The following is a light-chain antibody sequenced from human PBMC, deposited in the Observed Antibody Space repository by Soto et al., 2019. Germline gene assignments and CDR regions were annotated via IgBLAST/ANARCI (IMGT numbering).Light chain of an antibody. CDR1: QSVSST. Sequence: EIVLTQSPCTLSLSPGERATLSCRASQSVSSTYLAWYHHKPGQAPRLLIYGASSRATGIPARFSGSGSGTEFTLTISSLQSEDFAVYYCQQYNNWLPTFGQGTKVDIK. J-gene: IGKJ1*01. CDR3: QQYNNWLPT. V-gene: IGKV3D-15*01. CDR2: GAS.